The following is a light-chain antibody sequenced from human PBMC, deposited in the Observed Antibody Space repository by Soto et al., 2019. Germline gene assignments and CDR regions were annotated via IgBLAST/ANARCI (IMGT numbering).Light chain of an antibody. CDR3: GTWDSSLSAYV. CDR2: ENN. CDR1: SSNIGNSY. J-gene: IGLJ1*01. Sequence: QSVLTQRPSVSAAPGQKVTISCSGSSSNIGNSYVSWYQQLPGTAPKLLIYENNKRPSGIPDRFSGSKSGTSATLGITGLQTGDEADYYCGTWDSSLSAYVFGTGTKLTVL. V-gene: IGLV1-51*02.